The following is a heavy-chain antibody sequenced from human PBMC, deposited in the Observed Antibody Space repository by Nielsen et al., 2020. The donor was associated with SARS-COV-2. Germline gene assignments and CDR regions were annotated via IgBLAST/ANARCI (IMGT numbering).Heavy chain of an antibody. V-gene: IGHV3-21*01. CDR3: ARDLYSGYGGGY. D-gene: IGHD5-12*01. J-gene: IGHJ4*02. CDR2: ISSTSSCI. CDR1: GFTFSSYS. Sequence: GGSLRLSCAASGFTFSSYSMNWVRQAPGKGLEWVSSISSTSSCIYYADSVKGRFTISRDNAKNSLYLQMKSLRAEDTAVYYCARDLYSGYGGGYWGQGTLVTVSS.